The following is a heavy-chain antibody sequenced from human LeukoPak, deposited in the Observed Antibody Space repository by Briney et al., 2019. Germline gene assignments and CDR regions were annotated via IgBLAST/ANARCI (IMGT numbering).Heavy chain of an antibody. V-gene: IGHV4-4*02. CDR1: GGSISNSYW. CDR2: IYHTGNT. Sequence: SGTLSLTCAVSGGSISNSYWWNWVRQPPGKGLEWIVEIYHTGNTNYNPSLKSRVTISVDKSKNQFSLHVASVTAADTAVYYCVRGLATGALHWFDLWGQGTLVTVSS. D-gene: IGHD5-12*01. J-gene: IGHJ5*02. CDR3: VRGLATGALHWFDL.